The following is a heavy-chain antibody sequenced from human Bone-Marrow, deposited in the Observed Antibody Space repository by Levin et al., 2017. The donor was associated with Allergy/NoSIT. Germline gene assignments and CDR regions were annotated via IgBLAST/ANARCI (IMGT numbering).Heavy chain of an antibody. CDR1: GFTFSTSW. D-gene: IGHD2-21*02. J-gene: IGHJ4*02. Sequence: LSLTCAASGFTFSTSWMSWVRQAPGKGLEWVANIKEDGGEKYYVDSVKGRFTISRDNAKNSLYLQMNSLRVEDTAVYYCGVTPRRDPFDYWGQGTLVTVSS. V-gene: IGHV3-7*01. CDR3: GVTPRRDPFDY. CDR2: IKEDGGEK.